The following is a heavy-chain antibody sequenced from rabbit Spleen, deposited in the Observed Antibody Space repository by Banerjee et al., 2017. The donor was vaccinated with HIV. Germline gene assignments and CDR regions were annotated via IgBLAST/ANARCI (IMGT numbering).Heavy chain of an antibody. Sequence: QEQLVESGGGLVQPGGSLKLSCKASGFDFSSYGVSWVRQAPGKGLEWIGYIDPVFGSTYYASWVNGRFTISSHNAQNTLYLQLNSLTAADTATYFCVRDRANIGGDYGPYYFDLWGQGTLVTVS. CDR3: VRDRANIGGDYGPYYFDL. CDR1: GFDFSSYG. J-gene: IGHJ4*01. CDR2: IDPVFGST. V-gene: IGHV1S47*01. D-gene: IGHD2-1*01.